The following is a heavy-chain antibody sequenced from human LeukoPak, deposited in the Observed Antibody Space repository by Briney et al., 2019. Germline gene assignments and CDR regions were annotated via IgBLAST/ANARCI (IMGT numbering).Heavy chain of an antibody. D-gene: IGHD3-3*01. CDR3: AKSRSAVFGVVIIPYFDY. CDR2: ISYDGSNK. V-gene: IGHV3-30*18. J-gene: IGHJ4*02. CDR1: GFTFSSYG. Sequence: PGGSLRLSCAASGFTFSSYGMHWVRQAPGKGLEWVAVISYDGSNKYYADSVKGRFTISRDNSKNTLYLQMDSLRVEDTAVYYCAKSRSAVFGVVIIPYFDYWGQGTLVTVSS.